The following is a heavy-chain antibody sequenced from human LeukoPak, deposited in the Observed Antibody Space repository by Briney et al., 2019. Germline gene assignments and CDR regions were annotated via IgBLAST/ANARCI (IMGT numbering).Heavy chain of an antibody. CDR1: GGSFTGYY. CDR2: INHSGGT. D-gene: IGHD3-3*01. CDR3: VIHYDVLSGTDY. Sequence: SETLSLTCAVYGGSFTGYYWTWIRQPPGKGLEWIGEINHSGGTNYNPSLKSRVTISGDTSKNQFSLKLNSVTAADTAVYYCVIHYDVLSGTDYWGQGTLVIVS. V-gene: IGHV4-34*01. J-gene: IGHJ4*02.